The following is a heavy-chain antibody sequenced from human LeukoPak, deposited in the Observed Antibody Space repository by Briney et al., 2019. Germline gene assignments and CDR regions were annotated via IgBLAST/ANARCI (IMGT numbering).Heavy chain of an antibody. CDR1: GYTFTSYG. CDR3: AREGHYYDSSGYYRRYYFDY. Sequence: ASVKVSCKASGYTFTSYGITEVRQAPGQGLEWMGWISAYNGNTNYAQKLQGRVTMTTDTSTSTAYMELRSLRSDDTAVYYCAREGHYYDSSGYYRRYYFDYWGQGTLVTVSS. CDR2: ISAYNGNT. V-gene: IGHV1-18*01. D-gene: IGHD3-22*01. J-gene: IGHJ4*02.